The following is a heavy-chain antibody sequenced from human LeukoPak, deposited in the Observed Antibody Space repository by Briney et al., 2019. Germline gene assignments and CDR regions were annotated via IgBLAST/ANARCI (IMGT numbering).Heavy chain of an antibody. CDR2: INTNTGNP. CDR1: GYTFTSYA. J-gene: IGHJ6*02. CDR3: AREEWAWSDYGDYYYYGMDV. V-gene: IGHV7-4-1*02. Sequence: ASVKVSCKASGYTFTSYAMNWVRQAPGQGLEWMGWINTNTGNPTYAQGFTGRFVFSLDTSVSTAYLQISSLKAEDTAVYYCAREEWAWSDYGDYYYYGMDVWGQGTTVTVSS. D-gene: IGHD4-17*01.